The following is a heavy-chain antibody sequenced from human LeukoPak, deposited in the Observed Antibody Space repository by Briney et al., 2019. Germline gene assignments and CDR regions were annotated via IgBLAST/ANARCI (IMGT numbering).Heavy chain of an antibody. V-gene: IGHV3-23*01. CDR2: ISGSGGST. CDR3: AKRRYDFWSGYKDLAC. J-gene: IGHJ4*02. Sequence: GGSLRLSCAASGFTFSSCAMSWVRQAPGKGLEWVSVISGSGGSTYYADSVKGRLTVSRDNSKNTLYLQMNSLRAEDTAVYYCAKRRYDFWSGYKDLACWGQGTLVTVSS. D-gene: IGHD3-3*01. CDR1: GFTFSSCA.